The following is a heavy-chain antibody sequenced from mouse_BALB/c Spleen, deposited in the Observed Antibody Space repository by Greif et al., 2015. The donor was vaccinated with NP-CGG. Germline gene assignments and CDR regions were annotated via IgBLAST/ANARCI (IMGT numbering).Heavy chain of an antibody. Sequence: QVQLKESGPELVKPGASVKISCKASGYSFTSYYIHWVKQRPGQGLEWIGWIFPGSGNTKYNEKFKGKATLTADTSSSTAYMQLSSLTSEDSAVYFCAREDYYGYDYWGQGTTLTVSS. CDR2: IFPGSGNT. V-gene: IGHV1-66*01. J-gene: IGHJ2*01. CDR1: GYSFTSYY. D-gene: IGHD1-2*01. CDR3: AREDYYGYDY.